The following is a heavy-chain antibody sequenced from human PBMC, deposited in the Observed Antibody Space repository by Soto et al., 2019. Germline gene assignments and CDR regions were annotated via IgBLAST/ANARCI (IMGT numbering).Heavy chain of an antibody. CDR3: TTDRYGSPSY. V-gene: IGHV3-15*07. D-gene: IGHD1-26*01. Sequence: EVQLVESGGGLVKPGGSLRLSCAASGFTFNNAWMHWVRQVPGKGLEWVGRIKSIPDGGTGDYAAPVKGRFTISRDDSNNTLYLQLSSLRTEDTAVYYCTTDRYGSPSYWGQGTLVTVSS. J-gene: IGHJ4*02. CDR2: IKSIPDGGTG. CDR1: GFTFNNAW.